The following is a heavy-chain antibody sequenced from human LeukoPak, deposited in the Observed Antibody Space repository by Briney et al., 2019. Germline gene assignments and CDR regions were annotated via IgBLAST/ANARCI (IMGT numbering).Heavy chain of an antibody. CDR2: IYYSGST. CDR1: GGSISSSSYY. Sequence: SETLSLTCTVSGGSISSSSYYWGWIRQPPGKGLEWIGSIYYSGSTYYNPSLKSRVTISVDTSKNQFSLKLSSVTAADTAVYYCASSGYDFWSGEKNWFDPWGQGTLVTVSS. V-gene: IGHV4-39*01. CDR3: ASSGYDFWSGEKNWFDP. D-gene: IGHD3-3*01. J-gene: IGHJ5*02.